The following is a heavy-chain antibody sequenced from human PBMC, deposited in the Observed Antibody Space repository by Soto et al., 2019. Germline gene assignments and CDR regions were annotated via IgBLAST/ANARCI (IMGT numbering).Heavy chain of an antibody. J-gene: IGHJ4*02. V-gene: IGHV3-21*01. Sequence: WSLRLSCAGSGFTFSSYSMNWVRQAPGKGLEWVSSISSSSSYIYYADSVKGRFTISRDNAKNSLYLQMNSLRAEDTAVYYCARDYYDYVWGSYRLAPDSGGQGTWVT. CDR3: ARDYYDYVWGSYRLAPDS. CDR1: GFTFSSYS. CDR2: ISSSSSYI. D-gene: IGHD3-16*02.